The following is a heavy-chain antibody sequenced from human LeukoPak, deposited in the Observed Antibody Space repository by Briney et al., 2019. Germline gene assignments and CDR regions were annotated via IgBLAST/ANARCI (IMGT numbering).Heavy chain of an antibody. D-gene: IGHD3-22*01. CDR3: ARAYYDSSGYSNFDY. J-gene: IGHJ4*02. Sequence: ASVKVSCKASGGTFSGYAISWVRQAPGQGLEWMGWISAYNGNTNYAQKLQGRVTMTTDTSTSTAYMELRSLRSDDTAVYYCARAYYDSSGYSNFDYWGQGTLVTVSS. CDR1: GGTFSGYA. V-gene: IGHV1-18*01. CDR2: ISAYNGNT.